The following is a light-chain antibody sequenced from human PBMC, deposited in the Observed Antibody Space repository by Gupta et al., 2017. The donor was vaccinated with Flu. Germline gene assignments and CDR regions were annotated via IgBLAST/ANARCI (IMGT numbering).Light chain of an antibody. V-gene: IGLV2-14*04. Sequence: SSDVGRSDSVSWYQQHPGKAPKLLIYDVSNRPSGVSSRFSGSKSGNTASLTISGLQAEDETDYYCSSYTNISTFYVFGTGTKVTVL. CDR3: SSYTNISTFYV. CDR1: SSDVGRSDS. J-gene: IGLJ1*01. CDR2: DVS.